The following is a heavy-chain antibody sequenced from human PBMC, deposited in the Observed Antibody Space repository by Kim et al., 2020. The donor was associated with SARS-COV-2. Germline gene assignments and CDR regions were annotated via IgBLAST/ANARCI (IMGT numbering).Heavy chain of an antibody. J-gene: IGHJ6*03. Sequence: ASVKVSCKASGYTFTSYAMHWVRQAPVQRLEWMGWINAGNGNTKYSQKFQGRVTITRDTSASTAYMELSSLRSEDTAVYYCARDSYYDIFRYYYYYYMDVWGKGTTVTGPS. CDR3: ARDSYYDIFRYYYYYYMDV. V-gene: IGHV1-3*01. CDR1: GYTFTSYA. D-gene: IGHD3-9*01. CDR2: INAGNGNT.